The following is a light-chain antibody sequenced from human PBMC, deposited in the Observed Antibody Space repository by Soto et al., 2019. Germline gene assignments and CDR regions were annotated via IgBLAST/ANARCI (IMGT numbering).Light chain of an antibody. J-gene: IGKJ3*01. Sequence: DIQMTQSPSSLSASVGDTVTITCRASQGISNSLAWFQQKPGRVPQLLIYAASTLQPGVPPRFSGSGFVTVFTLTISSLQPEDVATYYCQNYNSAPLTFGPG. CDR2: AAS. V-gene: IGKV1-27*01. CDR3: QNYNSAPLT. CDR1: QGISNS.